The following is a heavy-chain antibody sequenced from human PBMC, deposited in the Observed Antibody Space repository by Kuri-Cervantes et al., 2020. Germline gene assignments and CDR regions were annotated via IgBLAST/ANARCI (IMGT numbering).Heavy chain of an antibody. D-gene: IGHD6-19*01. J-gene: IGHJ5*02. CDR1: GYTFTGYG. Sequence: ASVKVSCKASGYTFTGYGISWVRQAPGQGLEWMGWISAYNGNTNYAQKLQGRVTMTTDTSTSTAYMELRSLRSDDTAVYYCAKGSSGWYLWAWFDPWGQGTLVTVSS. CDR2: ISAYNGNT. CDR3: AKGSSGWYLWAWFDP. V-gene: IGHV1-18*01.